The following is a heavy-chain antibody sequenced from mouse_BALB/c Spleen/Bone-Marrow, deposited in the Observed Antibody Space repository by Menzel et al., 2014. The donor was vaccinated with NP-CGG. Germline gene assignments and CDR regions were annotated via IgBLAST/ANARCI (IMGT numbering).Heavy chain of an antibody. CDR1: GFTFNTYA. CDR2: IRSKSNNYAT. D-gene: IGHD2-3*01. Sequence: EVKLVESGGGLVQPKGSLKLSCAASGFTFNTYAMNWVRQAPGKGLEWVARIRSKSNNYATYYADSVKDRFTVSRDDSQSMLFLRMNNLKTEDTAMYYCVRSDDGCFAYWGQGTLVTVSA. CDR3: VRSDDGCFAY. V-gene: IGHV10-1*02. J-gene: IGHJ3*01.